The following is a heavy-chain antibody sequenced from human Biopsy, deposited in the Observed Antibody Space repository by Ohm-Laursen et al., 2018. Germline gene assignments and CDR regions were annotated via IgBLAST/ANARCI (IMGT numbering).Heavy chain of an antibody. CDR1: GGSFSGYY. CDR2: INHSGST. Sequence: SDTLSLTCNVYGGSFSGYYWSWIRQPPGKGLEWIGEINHSGSTNYNPSLKSRVTISVDTSKNQFSLKLSSVTAADTAVYYCARGRLRAVARFDYWGQGTLVTVSS. D-gene: IGHD6-19*01. CDR3: ARGRLRAVARFDY. J-gene: IGHJ4*02. V-gene: IGHV4-34*01.